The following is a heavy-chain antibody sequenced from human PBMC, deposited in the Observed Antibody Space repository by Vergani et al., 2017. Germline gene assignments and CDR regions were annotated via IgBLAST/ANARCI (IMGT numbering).Heavy chain of an antibody. CDR2: ISAYNGNT. Sequence: QVQLVQSGAEVKKPGASVKVSCKASGYTFTGYYMHWVRQAPGQGLEWMGWISAYNGNTNYAQKLQGRVTMTTDTSTSTAYMELRSLRSDDTAVYYCARDRYYDFWSGYYSPGGFDPWGQGTLVTVSS. V-gene: IGHV1-18*04. CDR1: GYTFTGYY. CDR3: ARDRYYDFWSGYYSPGGFDP. D-gene: IGHD3-3*01. J-gene: IGHJ5*02.